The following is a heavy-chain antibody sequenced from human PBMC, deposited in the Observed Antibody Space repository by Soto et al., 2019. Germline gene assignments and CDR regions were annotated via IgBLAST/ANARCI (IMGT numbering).Heavy chain of an antibody. D-gene: IGHD3-22*01. Sequence: QITLKESGPTLVKPTQTLTLTCTFSGFSLSTSGVGVGWIRQPPGKALEWLALIYWDDDKRYSPSLKSRLTNTNDTSKNQVVITMTNMDPVDTATYYCAHRPGYSSCYSPPFDYWGQGTLVTVSS. CDR1: GFSLSTSGVG. V-gene: IGHV2-5*02. CDR3: AHRPGYSSCYSPPFDY. CDR2: IYWDDDK. J-gene: IGHJ4*02.